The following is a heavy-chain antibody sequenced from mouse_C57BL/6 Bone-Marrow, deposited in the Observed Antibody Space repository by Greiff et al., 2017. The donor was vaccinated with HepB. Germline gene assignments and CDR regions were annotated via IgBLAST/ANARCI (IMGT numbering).Heavy chain of an antibody. V-gene: IGHV5-16*01. CDR3: ARAGVYYGSSYDYAMDY. CDR2: INYDGSGT. CDR1: GFTFSDYY. J-gene: IGHJ4*01. D-gene: IGHD1-1*01. Sequence: DVKLVESEGGLVQPGSSMKLSCTASGFTFSDYYMAWVRQVPEKGLEWVANINYDGSGTYYLDSLKSRFIISRDNAKNILYLQMSSLKSEDTATYYCARAGVYYGSSYDYAMDYWGQGTSVTVSS.